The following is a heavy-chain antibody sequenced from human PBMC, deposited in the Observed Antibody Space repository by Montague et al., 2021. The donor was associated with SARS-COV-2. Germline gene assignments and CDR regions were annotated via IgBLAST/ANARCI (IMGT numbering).Heavy chain of an antibody. Sequence: SETLSLTCTVSGGSISSFYWSWFRQPPGKGLEWIGYVSDSGSTNYNPSLKSRVTMSVDTSKNQFSLKVNSVTAADTAVYYCARHYGVTLPAVYWGQGTLVTVSS. CDR1: GGSISSFY. CDR2: VSDSGST. V-gene: IGHV4-59*08. J-gene: IGHJ4*02. CDR3: ARHYGVTLPAVY. D-gene: IGHD4-17*01.